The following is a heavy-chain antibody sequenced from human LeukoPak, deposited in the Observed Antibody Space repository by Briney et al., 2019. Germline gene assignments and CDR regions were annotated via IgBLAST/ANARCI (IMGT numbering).Heavy chain of an antibody. J-gene: IGHJ4*02. D-gene: IGHD2-15*01. CDR1: GFTFSNYA. CDR2: ISSSSSYI. CDR3: ARGYCSGGSCYPSGY. Sequence: PGGSLRLSCAASGFTFSNYAMSWVRQAPGKGLEWFSSISSSSSYIYYADSVKGRFTVSRDNAKNSLYLQLNGLRAEDTAVYYCARGYCSGGSCYPSGYWGQGTLVTVSS. V-gene: IGHV3-21*01.